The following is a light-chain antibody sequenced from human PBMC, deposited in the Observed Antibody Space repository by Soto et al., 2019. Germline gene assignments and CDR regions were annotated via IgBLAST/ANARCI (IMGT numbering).Light chain of an antibody. J-gene: IGKJ1*01. CDR1: QGIRHY. CDR2: EAS. CDR3: QNFDSAPQT. V-gene: IGKV1-27*01. Sequence: DIQMTQSLASLSASVGDRVTITCRATQGIRHYLAWYQQKPWKVPKLLIYEASNLQSGVQSRFRGGGSGTEFTVTISSLQPEDVATYNCQNFDSAPQTFGQGTKV.